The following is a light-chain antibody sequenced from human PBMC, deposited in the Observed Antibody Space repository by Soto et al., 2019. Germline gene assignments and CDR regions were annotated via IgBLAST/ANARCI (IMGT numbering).Light chain of an antibody. V-gene: IGKV3-20*01. CDR1: QSLSTNY. J-gene: IGKJ1*01. CDR3: QQYGDSPPT. CDR2: GAS. Sequence: EIVLTQSPGTLSLSPGERATLSCRASQSLSTNYLAWYHRKPGQAPRLLIYGASSRATDIPRRFSGSGSGTDFTLTITRLEPEDFAVYYCQQYGDSPPTFGQGTKV.